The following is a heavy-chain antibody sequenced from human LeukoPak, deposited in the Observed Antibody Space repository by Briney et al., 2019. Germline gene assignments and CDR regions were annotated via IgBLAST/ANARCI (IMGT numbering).Heavy chain of an antibody. CDR1: GGTFSSYA. V-gene: IGHV1-69*13. CDR2: IIPIFGTA. CDR3: ARVWRYYDSSGYYYLSAFDI. Sequence: GASVKVSCKASGGTFSSYAISWVRQAPGQGLEWMGGIIPIFGTANYAQKFQGRVTITADESTSTAYMELSSLRSEDTAVYYCARVWRYYDSSGYYYLSAFDIWGQGTMVTVSS. J-gene: IGHJ3*02. D-gene: IGHD3-22*01.